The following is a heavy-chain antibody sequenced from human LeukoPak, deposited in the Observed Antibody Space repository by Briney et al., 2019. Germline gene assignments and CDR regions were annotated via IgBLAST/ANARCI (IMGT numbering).Heavy chain of an antibody. Sequence: PSETLSLTCTVSGGSISSYYWSWIRQPPGKGLEWIGYIYYSGSTNYNPSLKSRVTISVDTSKNQFSLKLSSVTAADTAVYYCARRRRLAAAGWAFNWGQGTLVTVSS. V-gene: IGHV4-59*01. CDR1: GGSISSYY. CDR2: IYYSGST. D-gene: IGHD6-13*01. CDR3: ARRRRLAAAGWAFN. J-gene: IGHJ4*02.